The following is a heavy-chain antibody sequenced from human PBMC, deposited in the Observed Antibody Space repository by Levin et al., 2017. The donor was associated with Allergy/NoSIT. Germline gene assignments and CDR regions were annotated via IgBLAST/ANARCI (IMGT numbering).Heavy chain of an antibody. D-gene: IGHD6-13*01. V-gene: IGHV1-8*01. CDR1: GYTFTSYD. Sequence: ASVKVSCKASGYTFTSYDIHWVRQATGQGLEWMGWMNPDTGNTGYAQNFRGRVTMTRNISITTAYMELSSLRSEDTAVYYCAAADVGSGWFDPWGQGALVSVSS. CDR3: AAADVGSGWFDP. J-gene: IGHJ5*02. CDR2: MNPDTGNT.